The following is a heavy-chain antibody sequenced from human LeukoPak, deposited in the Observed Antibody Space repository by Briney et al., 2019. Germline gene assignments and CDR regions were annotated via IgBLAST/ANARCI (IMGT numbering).Heavy chain of an antibody. J-gene: IGHJ5*02. Sequence: SETLSLTCTVSGGSISSGDYYWSWIRQPPGKGLEWIGYIYYSGSTYYNLSLKSRVTISVDTSKNQFSLKLSSVTAADTAVYYCARQTPHKYGTHNWFDPWGQGTLVTVSS. D-gene: IGHD4-17*01. CDR1: GGSISSGDYY. CDR2: IYYSGST. CDR3: ARQTPHKYGTHNWFDP. V-gene: IGHV4-30-4*08.